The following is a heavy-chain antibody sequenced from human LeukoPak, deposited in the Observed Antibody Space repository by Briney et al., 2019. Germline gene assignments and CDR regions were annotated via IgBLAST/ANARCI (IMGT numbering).Heavy chain of an antibody. CDR3: ARLNSGTARYDFDY. J-gene: IGHJ4*02. CDR1: GGSISSSSYY. CDR2: IYYSGST. V-gene: IGHV4-39*01. Sequence: SSETLSLTCTVSGGSISSSSYYWGWIRQAPGKGLEWIGIIYYSGSTYYNPSLKSRVTISVDTSKNQFSLKLSSVTAADTAVYYCARLNSGTARYDFDYWGQGTLVTVSS. D-gene: IGHD3-10*01.